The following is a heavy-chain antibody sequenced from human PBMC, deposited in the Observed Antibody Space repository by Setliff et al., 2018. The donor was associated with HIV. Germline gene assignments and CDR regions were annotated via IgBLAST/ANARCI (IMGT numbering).Heavy chain of an antibody. D-gene: IGHD1-7*01. Sequence: SETLSLTCTVSGDSISTHYWTWIRQPPGKGLEWIGYISHTGNTDSNPSLKSRVTISVDTSKNEFSLRLRSATVADTATYYCARSTVGAGTTFPWGRGTLVTVSS. J-gene: IGHJ4*02. CDR1: GDSISTHY. CDR2: ISHTGNT. CDR3: ARSTVGAGTTFP. V-gene: IGHV4-59*11.